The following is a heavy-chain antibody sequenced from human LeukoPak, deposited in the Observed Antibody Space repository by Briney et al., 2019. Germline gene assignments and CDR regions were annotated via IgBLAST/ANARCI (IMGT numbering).Heavy chain of an antibody. D-gene: IGHD2-2*01. V-gene: IGHV4-59*08. J-gene: IGHJ4*02. CDR1: GGSISSYY. CDR2: IYYGGST. Sequence: SETLSLTCTVSGGSISSYYWSWIRQPPGKGLEWIGYIYYGGSTNYNPSLKSRVTISVDTSKNQFSLKLSSVTAADTAVYYCASRVYCSSTSCLDYWGQGTLVTVSS. CDR3: ASRVYCSSTSCLDY.